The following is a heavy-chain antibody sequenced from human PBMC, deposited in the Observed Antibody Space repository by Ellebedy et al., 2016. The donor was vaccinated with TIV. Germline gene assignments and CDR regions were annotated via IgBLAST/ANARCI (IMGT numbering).Heavy chain of an antibody. CDR3: ARHGGAYCRSSSCYLFDP. Sequence: GESLKISCKVSGYSFTTYWIGWVRQMPGKGLEWMGNVYPGDSDTKYSPSFQGQVTITVDKSISTAYLQWSSLKASDTAMYYCARHGGAYCRSSSCYLFDPWGQGTLVTVSS. CDR1: GYSFTTYW. CDR2: VYPGDSDT. D-gene: IGHD2-2*01. J-gene: IGHJ5*02. V-gene: IGHV5-51*01.